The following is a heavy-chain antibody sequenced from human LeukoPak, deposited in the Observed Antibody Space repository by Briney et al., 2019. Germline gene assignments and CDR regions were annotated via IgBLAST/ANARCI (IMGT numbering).Heavy chain of an antibody. Sequence: PGGSLRLSCAASGFTFSNYAMSWVRQAPGKGLEWVSVISDNGGSAYYGDSVKGRFTMSRDNSKNTLYLQMNSLRAEDTAVYYCVKAHYPHYGGNQYYFDYWGQGTLVTVSS. D-gene: IGHD4-23*01. CDR2: ISDNGGSA. CDR3: VKAHYPHYGGNQYYFDY. V-gene: IGHV3-23*01. J-gene: IGHJ4*02. CDR1: GFTFSNYA.